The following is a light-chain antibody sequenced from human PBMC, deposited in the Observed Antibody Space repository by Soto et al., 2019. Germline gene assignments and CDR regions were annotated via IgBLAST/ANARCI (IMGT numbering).Light chain of an antibody. CDR2: AAS. CDR3: QQSYSTPGPLT. J-gene: IGKJ4*01. V-gene: IGKV1-39*01. Sequence: DIQMTQSPSTLSASVGDRVTITCRASQSISSYLNWYQHKPGKAPKLLIYAASSLQSGVPSRFSGSGSGADFTLTISSLQPEDFATYYCQQSYSTPGPLTFGGGTKVDIK. CDR1: QSISSY.